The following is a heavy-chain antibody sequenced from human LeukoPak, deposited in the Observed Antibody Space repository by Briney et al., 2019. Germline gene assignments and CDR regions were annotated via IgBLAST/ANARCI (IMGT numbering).Heavy chain of an antibody. V-gene: IGHV3-7*01. CDR1: GFTFSTYW. CDR2: IKQDGSEK. J-gene: IGHJ4*02. Sequence: GGSLRLSCAASGFTFSTYWMSWVRQAPGKGLEWVANIKQDGSEKYYVDSVKGRFTISRDNAKNSLYLQMNSLRAEDTAMHYCARDSAGNDYWGQGTLVTVPS. CDR3: ARDSAGNDY. D-gene: IGHD6-13*01.